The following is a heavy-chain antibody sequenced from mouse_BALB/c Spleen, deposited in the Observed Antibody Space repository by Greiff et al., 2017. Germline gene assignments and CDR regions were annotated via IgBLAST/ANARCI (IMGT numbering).Heavy chain of an antibody. J-gene: IGHJ2*01. V-gene: IGHV1-54*01. CDR2: INPGSGGT. CDR1: GYAFTNYL. CDR3: ARSGVIYYDSPLGY. Sequence: QVQLQQSGAELVRPGTSVKVSCKASGYAFTNYLIEWVKQRPGQGLEWIGVINPGSGGTNYNEKFKGKATLTADKSSSTAYMQLSSLTSDDSAVYFCARSGVIYYDSPLGYWGQGTTLTVSS. D-gene: IGHD2-4*01.